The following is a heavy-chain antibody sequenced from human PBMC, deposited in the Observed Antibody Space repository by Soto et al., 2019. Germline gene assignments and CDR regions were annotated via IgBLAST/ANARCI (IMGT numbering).Heavy chain of an antibody. CDR1: GFTFSNAW. D-gene: IGHD3-22*01. J-gene: IGHJ6*02. V-gene: IGHV3-15*01. CDR3: TAGPVAITMIVVGMDV. CDR2: IKSKTDGGTT. Sequence: GGSLRLSCAASGFTFSNAWMSWVRQAAGKWLAWVGRIKSKTDGGTTDYAAPVKGRFTISRDDSKNTLYLQMNSVKTEDTAVYSCTAGPVAITMIVVGMDVWGQGTTGTVSS.